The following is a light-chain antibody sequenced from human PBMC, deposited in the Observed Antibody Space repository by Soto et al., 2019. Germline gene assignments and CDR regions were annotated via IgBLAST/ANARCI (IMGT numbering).Light chain of an antibody. CDR1: QTISSY. V-gene: IGKV1-39*01. CDR2: AAS. CDR3: QQSYNTPRT. Sequence: DILMTQSPSSLSASIGDRVTITCRTSQTISSYLNWYQQKPGKAPKLLIYAASTLQSGVPSRFSGSGSGTDFTLTINSLQPDDFVTYYCQQSYNTPRTFGQGTKLEIK. J-gene: IGKJ2*01.